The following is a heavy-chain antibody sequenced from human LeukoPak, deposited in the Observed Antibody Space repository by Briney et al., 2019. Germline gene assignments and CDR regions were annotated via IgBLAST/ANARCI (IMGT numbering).Heavy chain of an antibody. J-gene: IGHJ3*02. CDR1: GYTFTSYG. CDR2: ISAYNGHT. Sequence: ASVKVSCKASGYTFTSYGISWVRQAPEQGLEWMGWISAYNGHTNYAQKLQGRVTMTTDTSTSTLYMELRSLRSDDTAVYYCARHRLPRVYYDSSGYYHNGFDIWGQGTMVTVSS. V-gene: IGHV1-18*01. CDR3: ARHRLPRVYYDSSGYYHNGFDI. D-gene: IGHD3-22*01.